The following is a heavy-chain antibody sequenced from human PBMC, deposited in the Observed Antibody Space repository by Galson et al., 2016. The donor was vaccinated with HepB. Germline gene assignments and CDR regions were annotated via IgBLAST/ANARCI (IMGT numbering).Heavy chain of an antibody. V-gene: IGHV1-46*01. CDR3: ARYSVRGPGSSRIFDY. Sequence: SVKVSCKASGYTFTSYHIHWVRQAPGQGLEWMGIINPSAGGARYGQKFQDRVTMTRDTSTSTVYMELSSLRSEDTAVYYCARYSVRGPGSSRIFDYWGQGTTVTVSS. D-gene: IGHD6-6*01. CDR1: GYTFTSYH. CDR2: INPSAGGA. J-gene: IGHJ4*03.